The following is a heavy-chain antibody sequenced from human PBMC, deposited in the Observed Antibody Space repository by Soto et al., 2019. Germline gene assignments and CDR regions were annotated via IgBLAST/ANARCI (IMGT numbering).Heavy chain of an antibody. CDR3: ARDSYDFWSGYPHYYYGMDV. Sequence: GGSLRLSCAASGFTFSSYAMHWVRQAPGKGLEWVAVISYDGSNKYYADSVKGQFTISRDNSKNTLYLQMNSLRAEDTAVYYCARDSYDFWSGYPHYYYGMDVWGQGTTVTVSS. J-gene: IGHJ6*02. D-gene: IGHD3-3*01. CDR2: ISYDGSNK. CDR1: GFTFSSYA. V-gene: IGHV3-30-3*01.